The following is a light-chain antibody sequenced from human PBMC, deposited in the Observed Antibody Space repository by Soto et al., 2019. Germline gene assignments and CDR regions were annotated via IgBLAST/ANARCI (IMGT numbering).Light chain of an antibody. CDR3: NSYTSSSTSYV. CDR1: SSDVGGYSF. CDR2: DVS. J-gene: IGLJ1*01. V-gene: IGLV2-14*03. Sequence: QSALTQPASVSGSPGQSITISCTGTSSDVGGYSFVSWYQQHPGKAPKLLIYDVSDRPSGVSNRFSGSKSGNTASLTISGPQAEDEADYYCNSYTSSSTSYVFGSGTKVTVL.